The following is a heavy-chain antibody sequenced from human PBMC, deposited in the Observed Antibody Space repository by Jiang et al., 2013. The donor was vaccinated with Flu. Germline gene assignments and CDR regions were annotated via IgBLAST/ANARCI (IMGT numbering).Heavy chain of an antibody. CDR3: ARHGGNRYYWYFDL. CDR1: GYTFTSYA. CDR2: INAGNGNT. Sequence: SGAEVKKPGASVKVSCKASGYTFTSYAMHWVRQAPGQRLEWMGWINAGNGNTQYSQRFQGRVTITRDTSASTAYMELSSLRSEDTAVYYCARHGGNRYYWYFDLWGRGTLVTVSS. V-gene: IGHV1-3*01. J-gene: IGHJ2*01. D-gene: IGHD4-23*01.